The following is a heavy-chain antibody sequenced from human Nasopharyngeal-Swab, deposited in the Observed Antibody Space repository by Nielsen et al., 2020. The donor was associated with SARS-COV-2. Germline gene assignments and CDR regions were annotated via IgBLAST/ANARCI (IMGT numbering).Heavy chain of an antibody. CDR3: AKENCGGDCLDYYYYYGMDV. V-gene: IGHV3-23*01. CDR2: ISGSGGST. CDR1: GFTFSSYA. J-gene: IGHJ6*02. D-gene: IGHD2-21*02. Sequence: SPNISCAAPGFTFSSYAMSWVRQAPGKGLEWVSAISGSGGSTYYADSVKGRFTISRDNSKNTLYLQMNSLRAEDTAVYYCAKENCGGDCLDYYYYYGMDVWGQGTTVTVSS.